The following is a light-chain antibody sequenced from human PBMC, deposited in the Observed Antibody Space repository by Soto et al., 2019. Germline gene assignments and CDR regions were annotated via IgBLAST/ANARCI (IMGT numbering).Light chain of an antibody. J-gene: IGKJ2*01. CDR2: GAS. CDR3: QHYGSSAYT. Sequence: EIVLTQSPGTLSLSPGERATLSCRASQSVRSNYLAWYQQKPGQAPRLLIYGASSRATGIPDRFSGSGSGTDFTLTISRLETEDFAVYYCQHYGSSAYTFGQGTTLAIK. V-gene: IGKV3-20*01. CDR1: QSVRSNY.